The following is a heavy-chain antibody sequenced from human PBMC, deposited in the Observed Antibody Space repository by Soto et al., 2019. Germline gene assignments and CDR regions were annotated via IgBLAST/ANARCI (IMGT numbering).Heavy chain of an antibody. D-gene: IGHD2-15*01. CDR2: ISYDGNNK. CDR1: GFIFSNYG. Sequence: QVQLVESGGGVVQPGRSLRLSCGASGFIFSNYGMHWVRQAPGKGLEGVAVISYDGNNKYYADSVKGRFAISRDNSKNTLYLQMNSLRAEDTAVYYCAKAERYCSGGSCYHDYWGQGTLVTVSS. J-gene: IGHJ4*02. V-gene: IGHV3-30*18. CDR3: AKAERYCSGGSCYHDY.